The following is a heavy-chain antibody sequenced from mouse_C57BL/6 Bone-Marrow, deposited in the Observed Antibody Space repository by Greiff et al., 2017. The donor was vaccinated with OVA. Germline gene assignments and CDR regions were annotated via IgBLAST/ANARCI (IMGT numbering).Heavy chain of an antibody. D-gene: IGHD1-1*01. J-gene: IGHJ4*01. CDR2: ISDGGSYT. CDR1: GFTFSSYA. V-gene: IGHV5-4*01. CDR3: ARDVITTVVEGYAMDY. Sequence: EVQGVESGGGLVKPGGSLKLSCAASGFTFSSYAMSWVRQTPEKRLEWVATISDGGSYTYYPDNVKGRFTISRDNAKNNLYLQMSHLKSDDTAMDYCARDVITTVVEGYAMDYWGQVTSVTVSS.